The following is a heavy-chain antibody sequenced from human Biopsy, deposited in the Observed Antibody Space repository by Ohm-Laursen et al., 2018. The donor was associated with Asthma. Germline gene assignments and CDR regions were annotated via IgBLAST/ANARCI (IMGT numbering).Heavy chain of an antibody. V-gene: IGHV4-31*02. CDR2: IYYSGST. CDR3: ARDGSSVAGTPYGMDV. D-gene: IGHD6-19*01. CDR1: GGSTSSEDYY. J-gene: IGHJ6*02. Sequence: SQTLSLTCTVSGGSTSSEDYYWTWIRQPPGKGLEWIGYIYYSGSTYYNPSLKSRVTISVDTSKNQFSLKLSSVTAADTAVYYCARDGSSVAGTPYGMDVWGQGTTVTVSS.